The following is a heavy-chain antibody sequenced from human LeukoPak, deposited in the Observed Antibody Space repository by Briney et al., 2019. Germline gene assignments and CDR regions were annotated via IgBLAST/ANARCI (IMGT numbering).Heavy chain of an antibody. J-gene: IGHJ4*03. V-gene: IGHV4-34*01. CDR1: GGSFSRYN. Sequence: SETLSLTCAVYGGSFSRYNWSWIRQSPGKGLEWIAEIDHRGDTNYNPSVKSRVTISVDTSKNQFSLKVRSLSAADTAVYYYARGATISETGCFDFWGQGTLVTVSS. CDR2: IDHRGDT. D-gene: IGHD5-24*01. CDR3: ARGATISETGCFDF.